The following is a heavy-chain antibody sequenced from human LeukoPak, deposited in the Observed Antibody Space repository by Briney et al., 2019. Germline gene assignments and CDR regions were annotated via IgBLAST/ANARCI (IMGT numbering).Heavy chain of an antibody. CDR2: MNPNSGNT. J-gene: IGHJ4*02. CDR3: ARGLLAGEYSSGWAFFDY. CDR1: GYTFTSYD. V-gene: IGHV1-8*01. D-gene: IGHD6-19*01. Sequence: GASVKVSCKASGYTFTSYDTNWVRQATGQGLEWMGWMNPNSGNTGYAQKFQGRVIMTRNTSISTAYMELSSLRSEDTAVYYCARGLLAGEYSSGWAFFDYWGQGTLVTVSS.